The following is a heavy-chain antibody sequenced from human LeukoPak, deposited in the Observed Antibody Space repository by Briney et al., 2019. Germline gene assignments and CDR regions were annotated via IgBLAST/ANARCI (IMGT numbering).Heavy chain of an antibody. Sequence: GGSLRLSCAASGFTFSSYGMHWVRQAPGKGLEWVAVISYDGSNKYYADPVKGRFTISRDNSKNTLYLQMNSLRAEDTAVYYCASEGYYYYYMDVWGKGTTVTVSS. J-gene: IGHJ6*03. V-gene: IGHV3-30*03. CDR3: ASEGYYYYYMDV. CDR1: GFTFSSYG. CDR2: ISYDGSNK.